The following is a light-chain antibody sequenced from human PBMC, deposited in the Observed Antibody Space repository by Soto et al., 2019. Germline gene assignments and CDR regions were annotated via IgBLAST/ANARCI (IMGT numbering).Light chain of an antibody. CDR1: RGSIASNY. Sequence: NFMLTQPHSVSESPGKTVIISCTRSRGSIASNYVQWYQQRPGSSPTTVIYEDNQRPSGVPDRFSGSIDSSSNSASLTISGLETEDEADYYGQSYDATNQVFGGGTKLTVL. V-gene: IGLV6-57*01. CDR3: QSYDATNQV. J-gene: IGLJ3*02. CDR2: EDN.